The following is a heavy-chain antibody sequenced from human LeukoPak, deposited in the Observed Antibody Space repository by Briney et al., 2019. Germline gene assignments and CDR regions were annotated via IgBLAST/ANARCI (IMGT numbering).Heavy chain of an antibody. J-gene: IGHJ3*02. CDR2: INPNSGGT. CDR1: GYTFTGYY. V-gene: IGHV1-2*02. CDR3: ARGVSMIVVDPDAFDI. D-gene: IGHD3-22*01. Sequence: GASVKVSCKASGYTFTGYYMHWVRQAPGQGLEWIGWINPNSGGTNYAQKFQGRVTMTRDTSISTAYMELSRLRSDDTAVYYCARGVSMIVVDPDAFDIWGQGTMVTVSS.